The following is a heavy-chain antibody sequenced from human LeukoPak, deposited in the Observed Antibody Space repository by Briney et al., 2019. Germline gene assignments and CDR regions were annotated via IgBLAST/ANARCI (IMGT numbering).Heavy chain of an antibody. CDR1: GFTFSSYA. J-gene: IGHJ3*02. Sequence: GRSLRLSCAASGFTFSSYAMHWVRQAPGKGLEWVAVISYDGSNKYYADSVKGRFTISRDNSKNTLYLQMNSLRAEDTAVYYCAREHYYDSSGYYPIWGQGTMVTVPS. CDR2: ISYDGSNK. V-gene: IGHV3-30-3*01. CDR3: AREHYYDSSGYYPI. D-gene: IGHD3-22*01.